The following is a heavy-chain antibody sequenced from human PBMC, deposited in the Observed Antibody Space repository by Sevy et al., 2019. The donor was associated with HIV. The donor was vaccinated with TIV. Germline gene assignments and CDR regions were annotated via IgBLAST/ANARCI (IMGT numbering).Heavy chain of an antibody. J-gene: IGHJ4*01. CDR2: ISYDGNKK. D-gene: IGHD1-1*01. CDR3: SRYGGWYNYAPSDY. CDR1: GFSFSSHG. V-gene: IGHV3-30*03. Sequence: GGSLRLSCAASGFSFSSHGMHWVRQAPGKGLEWQSVISYDGNKKYYADSVKGRFTISSDNSKNTLYLQMNSLRPEDTAVYYCSRYGGWYNYAPSDYWGQGTLVTVSS.